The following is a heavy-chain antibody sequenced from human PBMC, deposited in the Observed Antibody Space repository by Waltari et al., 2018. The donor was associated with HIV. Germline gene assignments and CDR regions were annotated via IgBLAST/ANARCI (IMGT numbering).Heavy chain of an antibody. J-gene: IGHJ6*02. Sequence: QVKLQESGPGLVKPSQTLSLTCTVSGGSISSGSYYWSWVRQPAGKGLQWIGRIYSRGSTNSNPSLKSRVTISADTSKNQFSLKLNSVTAADTAVYFCARDSSDYYYGLDVWGQGTTVTVSS. CDR3: ARDSSDYYYGLDV. CDR2: IYSRGST. CDR1: GGSISSGSYY. D-gene: IGHD6-6*01. V-gene: IGHV4-61*02.